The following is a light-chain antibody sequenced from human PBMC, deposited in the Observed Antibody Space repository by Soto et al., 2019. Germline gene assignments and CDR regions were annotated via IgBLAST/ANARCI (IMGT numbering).Light chain of an antibody. Sequence: QSVLTQPPSVSGAPGKRVAISCTGSSSNIGAGYDVHWYQQLPGTAPKRPIYGDNNRPSGVPDPFSGSKSGTSASLAITGLXPEDEADYYCKSYDSSLTTFVFGTGTKVTVL. CDR3: KSYDSSLTTFV. V-gene: IGLV1-40*01. J-gene: IGLJ1*01. CDR1: SSNIGAGYD. CDR2: GDN.